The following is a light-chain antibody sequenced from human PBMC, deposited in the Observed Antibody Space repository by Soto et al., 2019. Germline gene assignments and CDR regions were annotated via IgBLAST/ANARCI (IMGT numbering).Light chain of an antibody. V-gene: IGLV2-14*01. CDR1: SSDVGAYNY. CDR2: DVS. Sequence: QSALTQPASVSGSPGQSITLSCTGTSSDVGAYNYASWYQQYPGEAPKVIIYDVSHRPAGVSNRFSGSKSGNTASLTISGLQTQDEADYYCSSYTSATTYVFGTGTKLTVL. J-gene: IGLJ1*01. CDR3: SSYTSATTYV.